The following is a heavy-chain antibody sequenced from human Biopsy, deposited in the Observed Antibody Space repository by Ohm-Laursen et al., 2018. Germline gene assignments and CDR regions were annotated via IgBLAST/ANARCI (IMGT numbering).Heavy chain of an antibody. J-gene: IGHJ4*02. D-gene: IGHD6-19*01. CDR3: ARGMRSSGWPYFDS. CDR1: GDSVSSGSLY. CDR2: IYDRGSTA. V-gene: IGHV4-61*01. Sequence: SETLSLTCTVSGDSVSSGSLYWTWIRQPPGQGLEYIGYIYDRGSTANYNPSLESRVTMSVDMPKNQFSLKLSSVTAADTAIYYCARGMRSSGWPYFDSWGQGTLVIVSS.